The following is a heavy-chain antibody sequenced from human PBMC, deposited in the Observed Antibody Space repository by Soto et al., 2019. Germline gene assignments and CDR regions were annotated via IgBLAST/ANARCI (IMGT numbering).Heavy chain of an antibody. D-gene: IGHD3-10*01. Sequence: QVQLVESGGGVVQPGTSLRLSCGASGFSFSSYAMNWVRQAPGKGLEWVAVISHDGSNTYYGDSVKSRFTISRDNSENTLFLQMNSPRAEDTAVYYCAKPYYGAGSYYPDAFDVWGQGTSVTVSS. J-gene: IGHJ3*01. CDR3: AKPYYGAGSYYPDAFDV. CDR1: GFSFSSYA. CDR2: ISHDGSNT. V-gene: IGHV3-33*05.